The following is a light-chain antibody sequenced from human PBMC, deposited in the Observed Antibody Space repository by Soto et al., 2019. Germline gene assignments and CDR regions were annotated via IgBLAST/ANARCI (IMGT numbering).Light chain of an antibody. Sequence: QTVVTQSPSASASLGASVRLTCTLSSGHSSYAIAWHQQQPEKGPRFLMRLNSDGSHSKGDEIPDRFSGSSSGSERYLTISSLQSEDEADYYCQTWDTGVWVFGGGTKLTVL. CDR1: SGHSSYA. CDR2: LNSDGSH. J-gene: IGLJ3*02. CDR3: QTWDTGVWV. V-gene: IGLV4-69*01.